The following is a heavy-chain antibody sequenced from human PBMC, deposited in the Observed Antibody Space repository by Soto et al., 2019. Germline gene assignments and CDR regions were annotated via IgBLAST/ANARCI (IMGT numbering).Heavy chain of an antibody. Sequence: GGSLRLSCAASGFTFSSYWMSWVRQAPGKGLEWVANIKPDGSEKFYVASVKGRFSISRDNANNALYLQVNSLRAEDTARYYCASNSDYRFDFWGQGA. D-gene: IGHD3-16*01. CDR3: ASNSDYRFDF. CDR2: IKPDGSEK. CDR1: GFTFSSYW. J-gene: IGHJ4*02. V-gene: IGHV3-7*01.